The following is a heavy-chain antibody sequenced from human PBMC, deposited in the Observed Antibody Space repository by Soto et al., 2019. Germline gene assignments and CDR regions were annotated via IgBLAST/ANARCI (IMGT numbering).Heavy chain of an antibody. Sequence: QVQLVQSGTDVKKPGASVKVSCKASGYTFTGYYMHWVRQAPGLGLEWMGWINPDSGGTNYAQKFQGRVTMTRDTSISTAYMELSRLESDDTAVYYCARAGYASSWYWFDPWGQGTLVTVSS. J-gene: IGHJ5*02. D-gene: IGHD6-13*01. CDR2: INPDSGGT. V-gene: IGHV1-2*02. CDR1: GYTFTGYY. CDR3: ARAGYASSWYWFDP.